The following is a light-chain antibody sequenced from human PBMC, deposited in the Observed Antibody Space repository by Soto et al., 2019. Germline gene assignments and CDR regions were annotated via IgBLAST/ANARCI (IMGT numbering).Light chain of an antibody. CDR1: SSDVGAYNL. CDR3: SSYTNTSTLV. J-gene: IGLJ3*02. Sequence: QSALTQPASVSGSPGQSLTISCTGTSSDVGAYNLVSWYQQHPGRAPKLFIFDVSDRPSGVSDRFSGSKSGNTASLTISGLQAEDEASYYCSSYTNTSTLVFGGGTKLTVL. V-gene: IGLV2-14*02. CDR2: DVS.